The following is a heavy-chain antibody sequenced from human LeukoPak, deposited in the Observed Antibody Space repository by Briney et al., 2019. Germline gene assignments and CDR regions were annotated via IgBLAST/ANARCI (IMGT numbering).Heavy chain of an antibody. Sequence: GGSLRLSCAASGFTFSSYAMSWVRQAPGKGLEWVSAVSGSGGSTYYADSVKGRFTISRDNSKNTLYLQMNSLRAEDTAVYYCAKDCSGSYYTYWGQGTLVTVSS. CDR2: VSGSGGST. D-gene: IGHD1-26*01. CDR3: AKDCSGSYYTY. V-gene: IGHV3-23*01. J-gene: IGHJ4*02. CDR1: GFTFSSYA.